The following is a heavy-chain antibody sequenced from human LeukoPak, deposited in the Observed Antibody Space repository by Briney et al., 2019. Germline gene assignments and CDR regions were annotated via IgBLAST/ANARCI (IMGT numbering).Heavy chain of an antibody. D-gene: IGHD3-3*01. CDR2: IYYSGST. Sequence: SETLSLTCTVSDGSISSYYWSWIRQPPGKGLEWIGYIYYSGSTNYNPSLKSRVTISVDTSKNQFSLKLSSVTAADTAVYYCAARTYYDFWSGYDNWFDPWGQGTLVTVSS. CDR1: DGSISSYY. CDR3: AARTYYDFWSGYDNWFDP. J-gene: IGHJ5*02. V-gene: IGHV4-59*01.